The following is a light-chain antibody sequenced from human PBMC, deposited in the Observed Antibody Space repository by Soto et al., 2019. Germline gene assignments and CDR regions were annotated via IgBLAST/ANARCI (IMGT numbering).Light chain of an antibody. Sequence: EIVLTQSPGTLSLSPGERATLSCRASQSVSSSYLAWYQQKPGQAPRRLIYGASSRATGIPDRFSGSGSGTDFTLTISTLEPADFAVYYCQQYGSSPPKYTFGQGTKLEIK. J-gene: IGKJ2*01. CDR2: GAS. CDR1: QSVSSSY. CDR3: QQYGSSPPKYT. V-gene: IGKV3-20*01.